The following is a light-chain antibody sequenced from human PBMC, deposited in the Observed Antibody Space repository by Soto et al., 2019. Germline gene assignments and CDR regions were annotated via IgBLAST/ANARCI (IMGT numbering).Light chain of an antibody. Sequence: EIVLTQSPATLSLSPGERATLSCSASQSVSRYLAWYQQKLGQAPRLLSYDASNRSAGTPARFSGSGSGKDFPLTSSSLAPEDFAVYYCQKRSNWPTFGGGTKVEIK. CDR2: DAS. CDR3: QKRSNWPT. J-gene: IGKJ4*01. V-gene: IGKV3-11*01. CDR1: QSVSRY.